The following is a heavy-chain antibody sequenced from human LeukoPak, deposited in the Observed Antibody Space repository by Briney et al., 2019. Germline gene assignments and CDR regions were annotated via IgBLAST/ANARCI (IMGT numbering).Heavy chain of an antibody. J-gene: IGHJ4*02. D-gene: IGHD4-17*01. CDR3: ARDKRWTTTTTSSFDF. Sequence: PGGSLRLSCEASGFTFSSHSMNWVRQAPGKGLEWVSYITSTSRSTYYADSVKGRFTISRDNIKKSLYLQMNSLRAEDTAVYYCARDKRWTTTTTSSFDFWGQGTLVTVSS. V-gene: IGHV3-48*04. CDR1: GFTFSSHS. CDR2: ITSTSRST.